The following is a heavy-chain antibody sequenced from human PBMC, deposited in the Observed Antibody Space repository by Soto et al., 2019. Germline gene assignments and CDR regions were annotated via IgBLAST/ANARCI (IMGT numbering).Heavy chain of an antibody. CDR3: AHRRCSGGSCNNVFDM. J-gene: IGHJ3*02. CDR2: IVVGSGNT. D-gene: IGHD2-15*01. V-gene: IGHV1-58*01. CDR1: GFTFTSSA. Sequence: VASVKVSCKASGFTFTSSAVQWVRQARGQRLEWIGWIVVGSGNTNYAQKFQERVTITRDMSTSTAYMELSSLRSEDTAVYYCAHRRCSGGSCNNVFDMWGQGAMVTVSS.